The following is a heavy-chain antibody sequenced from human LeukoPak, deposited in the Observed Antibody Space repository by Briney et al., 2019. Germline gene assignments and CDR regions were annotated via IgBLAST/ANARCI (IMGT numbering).Heavy chain of an antibody. V-gene: IGHV3-30*02. Sequence: GGSLRLSCAASGFTFSNYGMHWVRQAPGKGLEWVAFMRYDGSNRYYTDSVKGRFTFTRDKSKNTLYLQMNSLRAEDTAVYYCAKAGAMILQHYFDYWGQGTLVTVSS. CDR3: AKAGAMILQHYFDY. CDR1: GFTFSNYG. J-gene: IGHJ4*02. CDR2: MRYDGSNR. D-gene: IGHD3-22*01.